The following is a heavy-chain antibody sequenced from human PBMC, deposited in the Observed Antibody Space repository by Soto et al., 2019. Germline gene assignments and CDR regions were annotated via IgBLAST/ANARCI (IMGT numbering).Heavy chain of an antibody. J-gene: IGHJ5*02. V-gene: IGHV4-59*01. CDR2: IHYAGST. CDR1: GGSISPYY. CDR3: AKMSGRVAVAARGFDP. D-gene: IGHD6-19*01. Sequence: SETLSLTCTVSGGSISPYYWSWIRQPPVKGLQYIGYIHYAGSTSYNPSLERRVIMSVDTSKNHFSLKLSSVTAADTAVYYCAKMSGRVAVAARGFDPWGQGTLVTVSS.